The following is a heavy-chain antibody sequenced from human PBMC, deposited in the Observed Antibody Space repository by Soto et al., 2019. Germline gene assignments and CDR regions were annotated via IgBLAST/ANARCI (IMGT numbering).Heavy chain of an antibody. D-gene: IGHD3-10*01. CDR3: ASYASGSYPRFDP. V-gene: IGHV4-59*01. CDR2: LYYSGST. CDR1: GGSISSYY. J-gene: IGHJ5*02. Sequence: QVQLQESGPGLVKPSETLSLTCTVSGGSISSYYWSWIRQPPGKGLEWIGYLYYSGSTHYNPSLKSRDTISVDTSKNQFSLKLSSVTAADTAVYYCASYASGSYPRFDPWGQGTLVTVSS.